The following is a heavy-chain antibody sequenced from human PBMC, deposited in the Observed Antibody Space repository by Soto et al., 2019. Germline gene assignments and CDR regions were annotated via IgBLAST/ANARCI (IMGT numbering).Heavy chain of an antibody. Sequence: QVQLVESGGGVVQPGRSLRLSCAASGFTFSSYAMHWVRQAPGKGLEWVAVISHDGSNKYYADSVKGRFTISRDNSKHTLYLQMNSLRAEDTAVYYCARDPLWGTAMVLWYFDLWGRGTLVTVSS. CDR3: ARDPLWGTAMVLWYFDL. D-gene: IGHD5-18*01. CDR1: GFTFSSYA. V-gene: IGHV3-30-3*01. CDR2: ISHDGSNK. J-gene: IGHJ2*01.